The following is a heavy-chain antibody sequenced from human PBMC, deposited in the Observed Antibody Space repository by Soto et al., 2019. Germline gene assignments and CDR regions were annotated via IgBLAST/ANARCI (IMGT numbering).Heavy chain of an antibody. V-gene: IGHV5-10-1*01. J-gene: IGHJ4*02. Sequence: LGESLKISCKGSGYSFTSYWISWVRQMPGKGLEWMGRIDPSDSYTNYSPSFQGHVTISADKSISTAYLQWSSLKASDTAMYYCARRGYSGYEHIDYCGQGPLVTVSS. CDR3: ARRGYSGYEHIDY. CDR2: IDPSDSYT. D-gene: IGHD5-12*01. CDR1: GYSFTSYW.